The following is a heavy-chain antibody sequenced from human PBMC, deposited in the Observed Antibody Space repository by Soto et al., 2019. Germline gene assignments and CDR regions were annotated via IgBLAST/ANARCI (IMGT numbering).Heavy chain of an antibody. D-gene: IGHD2-21*02. CDR1: GFTFSSYG. Sequence: QVHLVESGGGVVQPGRSLTLSCGASGFTFSSYGMHWVRQAPGKGLEWVAVIWYDGRNENYTDSVKGRFSISRDNSKNTLYLEMNTLRAEDTAVYYCARGTATNGLDSWGQGTLVTVSP. CDR3: ARGTATNGLDS. CDR2: IWYDGRNE. V-gene: IGHV3-33*01. J-gene: IGHJ5*01.